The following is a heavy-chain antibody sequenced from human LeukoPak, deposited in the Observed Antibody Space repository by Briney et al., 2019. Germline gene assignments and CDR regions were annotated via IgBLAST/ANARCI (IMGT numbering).Heavy chain of an antibody. Sequence: RSSETLSLTCTVSRGSISTYYWNWIRQPPGKGLEWIGYIYYTGTTDYNPSLKSRVTMSVDTSKNQFSLKLSSVTAADTAVYYCARHSSSSYYFDYWGQGTLVTVSS. V-gene: IGHV4-59*01. J-gene: IGHJ4*02. CDR2: IYYTGTT. CDR3: ARHSSSSYYFDY. D-gene: IGHD6-6*01. CDR1: RGSISTYY.